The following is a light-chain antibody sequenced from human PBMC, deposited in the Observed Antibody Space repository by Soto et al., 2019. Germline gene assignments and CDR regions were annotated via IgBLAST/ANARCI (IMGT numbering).Light chain of an antibody. J-gene: IGKJ4*01. CDR3: QQRSNWPPT. CDR2: DAS. V-gene: IGKV3-11*01. CDR1: QSVSSY. Sequence: EIVLTQSPATLSLSPGERANLSCRASQSVSSYLAWYQQRPGQAPRLLIYDASNRATGIQAKFSGSGSGTDFILTISTLEPEDFAVYYCQQRSNWPPTFGGGTKVEIK.